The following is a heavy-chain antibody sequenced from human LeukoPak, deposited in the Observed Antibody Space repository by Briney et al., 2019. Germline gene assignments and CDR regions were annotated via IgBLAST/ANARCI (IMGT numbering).Heavy chain of an antibody. V-gene: IGHV3-23*01. D-gene: IGHD3-22*01. J-gene: IGHJ4*02. CDR3: AKRHYYDSSGYRD. CDR1: GFTFSSYA. Sequence: GGSLRLXCAASGFTFSSYAMSWVRQAPGKGLEWVSAISGSGGSTYYADSVKGRFTIPRDNSKNTLYLQMNSLRAEDTAVYYCAKRHYYDSSGYRDWGQGTLVTVSS. CDR2: ISGSGGST.